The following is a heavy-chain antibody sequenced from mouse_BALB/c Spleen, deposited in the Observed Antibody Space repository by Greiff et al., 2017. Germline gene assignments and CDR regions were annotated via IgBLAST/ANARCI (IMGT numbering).Heavy chain of an antibody. CDR1: GYSITSGYY. CDR2: ISYDGSN. D-gene: IGHD1-2*01. Sequence: DVKLQESGPGLVKPSQSLSLTCSVTGYSITSGYYWNWIRQFPGNKLEWMGYISYDGSNNYNPSLKNRISITRDTSKNQFFLKLNSVTTEDTATYYCARGYYGYDYWGQGTTLTVSS. CDR3: ARGYYGYDY. V-gene: IGHV3-6*02. J-gene: IGHJ2*01.